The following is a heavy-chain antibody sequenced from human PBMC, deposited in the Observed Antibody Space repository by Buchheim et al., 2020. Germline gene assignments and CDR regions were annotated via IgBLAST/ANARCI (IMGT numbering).Heavy chain of an antibody. J-gene: IGHJ6*02. V-gene: IGHV4-31*03. CDR2: IYYSGST. CDR3: ARGSTVTPSLRYYYYGMDV. CDR1: GGSISSGGYY. D-gene: IGHD4-17*01. Sequence: QVQLQESGPGLVKPSQTLSLTCTVSGGSISSGGYYWSWIRQHPGKGLEWIGYIYYSGSTYYNPSLKCRVNISVDTSKNQFSLKLSSVTAADTAVYYCARGSTVTPSLRYYYYGMDVWGQGTT.